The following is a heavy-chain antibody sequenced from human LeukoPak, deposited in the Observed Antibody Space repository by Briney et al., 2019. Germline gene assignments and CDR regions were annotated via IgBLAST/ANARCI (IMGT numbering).Heavy chain of an antibody. CDR1: GFTFSSYG. CDR3: AKETPSYDILAGYPPHDY. V-gene: IGHV3-30*02. CDR2: IRYDGSNK. J-gene: IGHJ4*02. Sequence: GGSLRLSCAASGFTFSSYGMHWGCQAPGKGLGRVAFIRYDGSNKYYADSVKGRFTISTDNSKNTMYMQMNSLRAEDTAVYYCAKETPSYDILAGYPPHDYGGQGTLVTVSS. D-gene: IGHD3-9*01.